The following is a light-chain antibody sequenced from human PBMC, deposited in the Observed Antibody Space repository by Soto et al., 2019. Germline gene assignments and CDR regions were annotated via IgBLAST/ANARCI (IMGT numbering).Light chain of an antibody. V-gene: IGLV2-14*01. CDR2: DVN. CDR3: SSYTSQREV. J-gene: IGLJ3*02. CDR1: SSDVGRYNF. Sequence: QSALTQPASGSGSPGQSIAISCTGTSSDVGRYNFVSWYQQEPGKAPKLIIYDVNNRPSGVSDRFSGSKSGNTASLTISGLQAEDEADYYCSSYTSQREVFGGGTKLTVL.